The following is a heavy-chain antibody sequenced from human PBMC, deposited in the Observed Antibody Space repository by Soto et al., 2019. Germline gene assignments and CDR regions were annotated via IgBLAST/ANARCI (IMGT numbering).Heavy chain of an antibody. V-gene: IGHV3-48*02. CDR1: GFTFSSYS. D-gene: IGHD6-19*01. Sequence: EGQLVESGGGLVQPGGSTRLSCAASGFTFSSYSMNWVRQAPGKGLEWVSHISSSSSTIYYADSVKGRFTISRDNAKNSLYLQMNSLRDEDTAVYYCARTLGHSSGWYELNWFDPWGQGTLVTVSS. CDR3: ARTLGHSSGWYELNWFDP. CDR2: ISSSSSTI. J-gene: IGHJ5*02.